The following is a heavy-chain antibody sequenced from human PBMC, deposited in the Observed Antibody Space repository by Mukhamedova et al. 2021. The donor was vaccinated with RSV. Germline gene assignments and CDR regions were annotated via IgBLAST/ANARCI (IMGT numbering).Heavy chain of an antibody. CDR2: TYYRSKWYN. Sequence: EWLGRTYYRSKWYNEYAVSVTGRITINPDTSKNQFSLQLNPVTPEDTAVYYCARQDGSKFAYWGQGTLVTVSS. CDR3: ARQDGSKFAY. V-gene: IGHV6-1*01. J-gene: IGHJ4*02. D-gene: IGHD4-23*01.